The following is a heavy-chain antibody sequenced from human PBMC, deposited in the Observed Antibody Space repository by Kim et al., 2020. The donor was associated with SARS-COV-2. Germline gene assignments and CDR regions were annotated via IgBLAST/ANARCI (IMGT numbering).Heavy chain of an antibody. J-gene: IGHJ4*01. CDR1: GGSFSGYY. V-gene: IGHV4-34*01. D-gene: IGHD5-12*01. CDR3: ARGRAQKWLRPLLFDY. Sequence: SETLSLTCAVYGGSFSGYYWSWIRQPPGKGLEWIGEINHSGSTNYIPSLKSRVTISVDTSKNQFSLKLSSVTAADTAVYYCARGRAQKWLRPLLFDYWG. CDR2: INHSGST.